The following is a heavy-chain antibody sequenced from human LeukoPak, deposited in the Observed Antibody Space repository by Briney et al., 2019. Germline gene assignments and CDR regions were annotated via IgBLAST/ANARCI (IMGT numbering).Heavy chain of an antibody. D-gene: IGHD2-2*02. CDR3: ARDLYCSSTSCYIFDY. CDR1: GFTFSSYS. Sequence: PGGSLRLSWAASGFTFSSYSMNWVRQAPGKGLEWVSSISSSSSYIYYADSVKGRFTISRDNAKNSPYLQMNSLRAEDTAVYYCARDLYCSSTSCYIFDYWGQGTLVTVSS. CDR2: ISSSSSYI. V-gene: IGHV3-21*01. J-gene: IGHJ4*02.